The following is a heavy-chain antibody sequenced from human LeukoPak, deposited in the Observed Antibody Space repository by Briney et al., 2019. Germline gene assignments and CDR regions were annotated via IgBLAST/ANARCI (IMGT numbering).Heavy chain of an antibody. J-gene: IGHJ3*02. Sequence: PGGSLRLSCAASGFTFSSYAMSWVRQAPGKGLEWVSAISGSGGSTYYADSVKGRFTISRDNSKNTLYLQMNSLRAEDTAVYYCAKDHVSYYYDSSGYYYVGSFDIWGQGTMVTVSS. CDR3: AKDHVSYYYDSSGYYYVGSFDI. D-gene: IGHD3-22*01. CDR1: GFTFSSYA. CDR2: ISGSGGST. V-gene: IGHV3-23*01.